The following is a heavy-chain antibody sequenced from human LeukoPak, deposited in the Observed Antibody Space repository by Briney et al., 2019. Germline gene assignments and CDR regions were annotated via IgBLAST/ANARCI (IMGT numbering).Heavy chain of an antibody. D-gene: IGHD3-3*01. V-gene: IGHV3-11*06. CDR2: ISSSSSYT. J-gene: IGHJ6*02. CDR1: RFTFSDYY. CDR3: AREVRFLEWSTYYYYGMDV. Sequence: PGGSLRLSCAASRFTFSDYYMSWIRQAPGKGLEWVSYISSSSSYTNYADSVKGRFTISRDNAKNSLYLQMNSLRAEDTAVYYCAREVRFLEWSTYYYYGMDVWGQGTTVTVSS.